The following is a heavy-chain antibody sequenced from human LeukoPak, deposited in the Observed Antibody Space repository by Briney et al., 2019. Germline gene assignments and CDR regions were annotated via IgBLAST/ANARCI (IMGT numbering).Heavy chain of an antibody. D-gene: IGHD1-7*01. J-gene: IGHJ1*01. CDR2: IIPIRGIT. Sequence: SVKVSCKASGYTFSTYAISWVRQAPGQGLEWMGRIIPIRGITNYAQKFQGRVTITADKSTNTAYMELSSLRTEDTAIYYCASRETRGYRLELQGEYFQYWGQGTLVTVSS. CDR1: GYTFSTYA. V-gene: IGHV1-69*04. CDR3: ASRETRGYRLELQGEYFQY.